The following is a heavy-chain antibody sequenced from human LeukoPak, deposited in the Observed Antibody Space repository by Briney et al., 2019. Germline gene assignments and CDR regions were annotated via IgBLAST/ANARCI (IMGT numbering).Heavy chain of an antibody. CDR2: INPSGGST. CDR3: ARPLGGTTLVDAFDI. D-gene: IGHD1-7*01. J-gene: IGHJ3*02. CDR1: GYTFTSYY. Sequence: ASVKVSCKASGYTFTSYYMHWVRQAPGQGLEWMGIINPSGGSTSYAQKFQGRVTMTRDTSTSTVYMELSSLRSEDTAVYYCARPLGGTTLVDAFDIWGQGTMVTVSS. V-gene: IGHV1-46*01.